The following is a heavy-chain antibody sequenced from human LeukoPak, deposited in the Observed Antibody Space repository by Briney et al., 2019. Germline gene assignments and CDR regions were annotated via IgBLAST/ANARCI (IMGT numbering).Heavy chain of an antibody. D-gene: IGHD5-24*01. V-gene: IGHV1-69*10. CDR3: ARALAGYNYLDY. J-gene: IGHJ4*02. Sequence: SVKVSCKASGGTFSSYAISWVRQAPGQGLEWMGGIIPIFGIANYAQKFQGRVTITADKSTCTAYMELSSLRSEDTAVYYCARALAGYNYLDYWGQGTLVTVSS. CDR2: IIPIFGIA. CDR1: GGTFSSYA.